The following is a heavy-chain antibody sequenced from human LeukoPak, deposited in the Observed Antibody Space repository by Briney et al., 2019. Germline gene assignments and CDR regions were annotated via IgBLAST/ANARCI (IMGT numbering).Heavy chain of an antibody. V-gene: IGHV4-61*01. J-gene: IGHJ4*02. Sequence: PSETLSLTSTVSGGSVSSSSYYWSWIRQPPGKGLEWIGYLSYSGSTNYNPSLKSRVSISVDTSKNQFSLKLSSVTAADTAVYYCARYPHCSSTDCYVTWGQGTLVIVPA. CDR1: GGSVSSSSYY. CDR2: LSYSGST. D-gene: IGHD2-2*01. CDR3: ARYPHCSSTDCYVT.